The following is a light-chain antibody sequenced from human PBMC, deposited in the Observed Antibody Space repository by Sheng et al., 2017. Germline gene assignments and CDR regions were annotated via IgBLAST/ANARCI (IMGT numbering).Light chain of an antibody. J-gene: IGKJ2*01. V-gene: IGKV1-33*01. CDR1: QDISKD. Sequence: DIQMTQSPSSLSASVGDRVTITCQATQDISKDLNWYQQKPGKAPKLLIYGTSNLETGVHSRFSGSRSGTEFTFTISSLQPEDIATYYCQQYDNLPYTFGQGTKLEIK. CDR3: QQYDNLPYT. CDR2: GTS.